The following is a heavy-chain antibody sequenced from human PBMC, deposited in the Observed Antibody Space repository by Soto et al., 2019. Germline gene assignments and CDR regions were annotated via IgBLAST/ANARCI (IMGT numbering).Heavy chain of an antibody. CDR3: AAGNPYGDYYYYYGMDV. CDR1: GFTFTSSA. J-gene: IGHJ6*02. CDR2: IVVGSGNT. V-gene: IGHV1-58*01. D-gene: IGHD4-17*01. Sequence: SVKVSCKASGFTFTSSAVQWVRQARGQPLEWIGWIVVGSGNTNYAQKFQERVTITRDMSTSTAYMELSSLRSEDTAVYYCAAGNPYGDYYYYYGMDVWGQGTTVTVSS.